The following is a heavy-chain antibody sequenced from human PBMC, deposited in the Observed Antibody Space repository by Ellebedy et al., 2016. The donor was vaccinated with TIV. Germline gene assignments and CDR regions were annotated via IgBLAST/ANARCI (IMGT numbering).Heavy chain of an antibody. V-gene: IGHV4-59*01. CDR1: GGSISNYY. CDR3: ARGEGSGYFDL. D-gene: IGHD1-26*01. J-gene: IGHJ2*01. Sequence: MPSETLSLTCTISGGSISNYYWSWIRQPPGKGLEWIGYIYYSGSTNYNPSLKSRVTISENTSKSQFSLKMSSLTAADTAVYYCARGEGSGYFDLWGRGTLVTVSS. CDR2: IYYSGST.